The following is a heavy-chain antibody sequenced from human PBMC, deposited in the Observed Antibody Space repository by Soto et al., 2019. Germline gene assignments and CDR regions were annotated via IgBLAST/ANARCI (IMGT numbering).Heavy chain of an antibody. V-gene: IGHV1-8*01. Sequence: QVKLVQSGAEVKKPGASVKVSCKASGYTFTSYDINWVRQATGQGLEWMGWMNTNSGNTGYAQKFQGRVPMTRNTSISTAYMERSILRSECTAVYYCAREMASHGIDIWGQWTTV. CDR1: GYTFTSYD. CDR3: AREMASHGIDI. CDR2: MNTNSGNT. J-gene: IGHJ6*01.